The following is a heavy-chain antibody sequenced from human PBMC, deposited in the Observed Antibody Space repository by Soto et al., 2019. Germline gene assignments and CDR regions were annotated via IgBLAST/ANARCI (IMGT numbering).Heavy chain of an antibody. CDR2: ISGSGGST. J-gene: IGHJ4*02. Sequence: EVQLLESGGGLVQPGGSLGLSCAASGFPFSSYAMTWVRQAPGKGLEWVSLISGSGGSTYYADSVKGRFTISRGNSRDTLYPQMNSLRAEDTAVYYCAKVHGSGSYNNFPDYWGQGTLVTVSS. CDR3: AKVHGSGSYNNFPDY. V-gene: IGHV3-23*01. D-gene: IGHD3-10*01. CDR1: GFPFSSYA.